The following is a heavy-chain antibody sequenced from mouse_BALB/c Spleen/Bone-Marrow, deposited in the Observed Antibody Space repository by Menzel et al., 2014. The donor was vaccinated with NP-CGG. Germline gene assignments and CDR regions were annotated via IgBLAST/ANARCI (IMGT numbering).Heavy chain of an antibody. CDR2: IYPGSGNT. CDR3: ARPPYYYGSRPYWYFDV. CDR1: GYTFTDYC. Sequence: VQLQQSGPELVKPGASVKISCKASGYTFTDYCINWVKQKPGQGLEWIGWIYPGSGNTQYNEKFKGKATLTVDTSSNTSYMHLISLTSEGTAVYFCARPPYYYGSRPYWYFDVWGAGTTVTVSS. V-gene: IGHV1-84*02. J-gene: IGHJ1*01. D-gene: IGHD1-1*01.